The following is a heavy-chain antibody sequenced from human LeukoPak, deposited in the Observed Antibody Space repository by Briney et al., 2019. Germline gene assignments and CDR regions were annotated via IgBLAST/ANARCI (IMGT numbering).Heavy chain of an antibody. D-gene: IGHD6-13*01. CDR2: IHHSGST. J-gene: IGHJ4*02. Sequence: SGTLSLTCTVSGASVSRNWWSWVRQPPGKGLEWIGEIHHSGSTYYNPSLKSRVTISVDTSKNQFSLKLSSVTAADTAVYYCASSSSAAGHEGVFDYWGQGTLVTVSS. CDR1: GASVSRNW. V-gene: IGHV4-4*02. CDR3: ASSSSAAGHEGVFDY.